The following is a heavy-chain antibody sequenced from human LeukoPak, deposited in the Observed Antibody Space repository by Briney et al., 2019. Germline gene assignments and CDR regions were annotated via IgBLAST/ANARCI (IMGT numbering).Heavy chain of an antibody. CDR1: GFTFDDYA. CDR2: ISSSSSYI. D-gene: IGHD2-15*01. J-gene: IGHJ3*02. V-gene: IGHV3-21*01. Sequence: GGSLRLSCAASGFTFDDYAMHWVRQAPGKGLEWVSSISSSSSYIYYADSVKGRFTISRDNAKNSLYLQMNSLRAEDTAVYYCARDLGYCSGGSCYFDAFDIWGQGTMVTVSS. CDR3: ARDLGYCSGGSCYFDAFDI.